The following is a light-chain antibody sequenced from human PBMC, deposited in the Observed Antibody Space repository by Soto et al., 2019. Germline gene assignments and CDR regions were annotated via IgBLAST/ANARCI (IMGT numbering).Light chain of an antibody. CDR3: SSYTSTSIV. CDR2: DVS. J-gene: IGLJ2*01. CDR1: SSDVGRYNY. V-gene: IGLV2-14*01. Sequence: QSVLTQPASVSGSPGQSITISCAGTSSDVGRYNYVSWYQQHPGKAPKLMIYDVSNRPSGVSNRFSGSKSANTASLTISGLQAEDEADYYCSSYTSTSIVFGGGTKLTVL.